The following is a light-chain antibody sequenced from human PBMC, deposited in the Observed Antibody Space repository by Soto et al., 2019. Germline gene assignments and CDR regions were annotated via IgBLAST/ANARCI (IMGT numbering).Light chain of an antibody. V-gene: IGKV3-20*01. CDR3: QHDGGSPLVT. CDR2: GTS. Sequence: EIVWTQSPCTLSLSPGERATLSCRASQSVSSSYLAWYQQKPGQAPRLLIYGTSSRATGIPDRFSGSGSGTDFTLTISRREPEDFAVYFGQHDGGSPLVTVGQGTRLESK. CDR1: QSVSSSY. J-gene: IGKJ5*01.